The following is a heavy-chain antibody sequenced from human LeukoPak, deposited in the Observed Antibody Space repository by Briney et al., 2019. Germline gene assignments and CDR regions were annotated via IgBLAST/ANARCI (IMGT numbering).Heavy chain of an antibody. V-gene: IGHV1-58*02. J-gene: IGHJ3*02. CDR2: IVVGSGNT. Sequence: GASVKVSCKASGFTFTSSAMQWVRQARGQRLEWIGWIVVGSGNTNYAQKFQERVTITRDMSTSTAYMELSSLRSEDTAVYYCAKDEKGYYHDTSGYPDAFDIWGQGTMVTVSS. CDR3: AKDEKGYYHDTSGYPDAFDI. CDR1: GFTFTSSA. D-gene: IGHD3-22*01.